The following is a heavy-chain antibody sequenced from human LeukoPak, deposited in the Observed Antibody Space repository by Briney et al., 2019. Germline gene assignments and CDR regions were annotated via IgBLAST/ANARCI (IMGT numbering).Heavy chain of an antibody. V-gene: IGHV4-4*07. D-gene: IGHD3-10*01. CDR3: ARGGGSGSYYNRLSPMDV. CDR1: GDSISSYH. CDR2: ISTSGST. Sequence: SETLSLTCTVSGDSISSYHWSWIRQPAGKGLEWIGRISTSGSTNYNPSLKSRLTMSADTSKNQFSLKLSSVTAADTALYYCARGGGSGSYYNRLSPMDVWGKGTTVTVSS. J-gene: IGHJ6*03.